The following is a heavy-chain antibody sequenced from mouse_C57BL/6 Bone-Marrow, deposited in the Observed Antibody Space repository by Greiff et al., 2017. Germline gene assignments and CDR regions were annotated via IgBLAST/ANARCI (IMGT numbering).Heavy chain of an antibody. CDR3: ARRGGSSYAMDY. Sequence: VNVVESGAELARPGASVKLSCKASGYTFTSYGISWVKQRTGQGLEWIGEIYPRSGNTYYNEKFKGKATLTADNSSSTAYMECRSLTSEDSAVYFCARRGGSSYAMDYWGQGTSVTVSS. V-gene: IGHV1-81*01. J-gene: IGHJ4*01. D-gene: IGHD1-1*01. CDR1: GYTFTSYG. CDR2: IYPRSGNT.